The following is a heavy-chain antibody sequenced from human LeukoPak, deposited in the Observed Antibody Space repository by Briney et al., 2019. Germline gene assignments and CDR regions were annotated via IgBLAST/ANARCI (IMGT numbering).Heavy chain of an antibody. CDR2: ISYDGSNK. V-gene: IGHV3-30*04. Sequence: GRSLRLSCAASGFTFSSYAMHWVRQAPGKGLEWVAVISYDGSNKYYADSVKGRFTISRDNSKNTLYLQMNSPRAEDTAVYYCARSATTPGTFDYWGQGTLVTVSS. D-gene: IGHD4-17*01. CDR3: ARSATTPGTFDY. J-gene: IGHJ4*02. CDR1: GFTFSSYA.